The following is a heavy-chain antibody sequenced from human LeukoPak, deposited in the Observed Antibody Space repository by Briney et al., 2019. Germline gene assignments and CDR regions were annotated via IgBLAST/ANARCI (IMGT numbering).Heavy chain of an antibody. Sequence: SETLSLTCTVSGGSISSYYWNWIRQPPGKGLEWIGYIYYSGSTNYNPSPKSRVTISVDTSKNQFSLKLTSVTAADTALYYCAIRFGRLEAGGTPFDSWGQGTLVTVSS. V-gene: IGHV4-59*12. CDR2: IYYSGST. CDR3: AIRFGRLEAGGTPFDS. CDR1: GGSISSYY. D-gene: IGHD6-13*01. J-gene: IGHJ4*02.